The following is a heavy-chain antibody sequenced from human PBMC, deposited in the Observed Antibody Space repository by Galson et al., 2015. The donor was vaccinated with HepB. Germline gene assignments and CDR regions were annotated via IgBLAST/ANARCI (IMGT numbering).Heavy chain of an antibody. V-gene: IGHV2-5*02. Sequence: PALVKPTQTLTLTCTFSGFSLTTSGVAVGWIRQPPGEALEWLALIYWDDDKRYSPSLRTRLTVTKDTSKNQVVFTMTNVDPEDTATYFCARSVSTHPYYHYAMDVWGQGTTVTVSS. CDR1: GFSLTTSGVA. CDR2: IYWDDDK. D-gene: IGHD2-2*01. J-gene: IGHJ6*02. CDR3: ARSVSTHPYYHYAMDV.